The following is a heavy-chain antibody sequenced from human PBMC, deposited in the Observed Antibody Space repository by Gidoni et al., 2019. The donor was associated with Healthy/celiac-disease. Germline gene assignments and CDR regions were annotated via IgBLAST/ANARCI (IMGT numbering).Heavy chain of an antibody. J-gene: IGHJ3*02. CDR3: TSRITGTTGGAFDI. Sequence: EVQLVESGGGLVQPGGSLKLSCAASGFTFSGSAMHWVRQASGKGLEWVGRIRSKANSYATAYAASVKGRFTISRDDSKNTAYLQMNSLKTEDTAVYYCTSRITGTTGGAFDIWGQGTMVTVSS. V-gene: IGHV3-73*01. CDR2: IRSKANSYAT. CDR1: GFTFSGSA. D-gene: IGHD1-20*01.